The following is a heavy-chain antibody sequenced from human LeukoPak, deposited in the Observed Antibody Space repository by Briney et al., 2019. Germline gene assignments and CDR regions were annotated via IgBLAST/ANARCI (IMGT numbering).Heavy chain of an antibody. CDR3: ASPYYYDSSGYQRAHWYFDL. J-gene: IGHJ2*01. V-gene: IGHV1-69*05. Sequence: SVKVSCKASGGTFSSYAISWVRQPPGQGLEWMGGIITIFGTANYAQKFQGRVTITTEEFTSTAYMQLRSLRSEDTAVYYCASPYYYDSSGYQRAHWYFDLWGRGTLVTVSS. CDR2: IITIFGTA. CDR1: GGTFSSYA. D-gene: IGHD3-22*01.